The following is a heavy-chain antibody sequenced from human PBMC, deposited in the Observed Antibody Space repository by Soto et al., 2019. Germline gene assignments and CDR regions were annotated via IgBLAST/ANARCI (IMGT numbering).Heavy chain of an antibody. CDR1: GFSLSTSGVG. Sequence: QITLKESGPTLVKPTQTRTLTCIFSGFSLSTSGVGVGWIRQPPGKALEWLALIYWDDDKRYSPSLRSRLTITKDTSKNQVVLTMTNMDPVDTATYHCIQSRCGGDCLQSYASHYYYGMDVWGQGTTVTVSS. D-gene: IGHD2-21*02. CDR2: IYWDDDK. J-gene: IGHJ6*02. CDR3: IQSRCGGDCLQSYASHYYYGMDV. V-gene: IGHV2-5*02.